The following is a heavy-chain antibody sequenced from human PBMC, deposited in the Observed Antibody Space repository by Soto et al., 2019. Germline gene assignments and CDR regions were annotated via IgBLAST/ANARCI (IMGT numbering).Heavy chain of an antibody. J-gene: IGHJ3*02. Sequence: PVGSLRLSCAASGFTFSSYWMHWVRQAPGKGLVWVSRVNSDESSTSYADSVKGRFTISRDNAKNTLYLQMNSLRAEDTALYYCARGGYYRYDAFHIWGQGTMVTVSS. D-gene: IGHD3-22*01. CDR1: GFTFSSYW. CDR3: ARGGYYRYDAFHI. V-gene: IGHV3-74*01. CDR2: VNSDESST.